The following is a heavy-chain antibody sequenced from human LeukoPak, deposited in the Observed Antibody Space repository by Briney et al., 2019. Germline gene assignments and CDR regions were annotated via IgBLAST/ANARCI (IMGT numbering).Heavy chain of an antibody. CDR3: TRRLDE. D-gene: IGHD3-16*01. CDR1: GFSFNNDW. CDR2: INQDGSEK. V-gene: IGHV3-7*01. J-gene: IGHJ4*02. Sequence: AGGSLRLSCATSGFSFNNDWMDWVRQAPGKGLEWVANINQDGSEKNCLDSVKGRFTISRDNAQNSLYLQMNGLRVEGTAVYYCTRRLDEWGQGTLVTVSS.